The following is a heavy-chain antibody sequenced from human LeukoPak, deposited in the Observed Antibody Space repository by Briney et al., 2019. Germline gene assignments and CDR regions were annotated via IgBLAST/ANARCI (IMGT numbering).Heavy chain of an antibody. J-gene: IGHJ4*02. CDR1: GFSFNNYA. D-gene: IGHD5-12*01. Sequence: PGGSLRLSCVASGFSFNNYAMNWVRQAPGKGLEWVSLIIGRSGSTFYADSVKGRFTISRDKSKNTLYLQMNSLRAEDTAVYYCAKGAYDYIEIAYFDYWGQGSLVTVSS. CDR2: IIGRSGST. CDR3: AKGAYDYIEIAYFDY. V-gene: IGHV3-23*01.